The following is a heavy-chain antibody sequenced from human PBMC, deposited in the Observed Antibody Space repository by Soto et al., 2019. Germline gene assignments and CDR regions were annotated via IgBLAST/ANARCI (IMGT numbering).Heavy chain of an antibody. CDR1: GGSISSYY. D-gene: IGHD1-1*01. J-gene: IGHJ4*02. CDR3: ARRYGYSFDY. V-gene: IGHV4-59*08. Sequence: SETLSLTCTVSGGSISSYYWSWIRQPPGKGLEWIGYIYYSGSTNYNPSLKSRVTISVDTFKNQFSLKLSSVTAADTAVYYCARRYGYSFDYWDQGTLVTVPQ. CDR2: IYYSGST.